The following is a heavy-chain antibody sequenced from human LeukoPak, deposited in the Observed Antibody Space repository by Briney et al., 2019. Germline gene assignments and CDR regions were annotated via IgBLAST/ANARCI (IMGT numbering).Heavy chain of an antibody. D-gene: IGHD3-3*01. Sequence: SSETLSLTCAVYGGSFSGYYWSWIRQPPGKGLEWIGEINHSGSTNYNPSLKSRVTISVDTSKNQFSLKLSSVTAADTAVYYCARLFGSRPDYWGQGTLVTVSS. CDR1: GGSFSGYY. V-gene: IGHV4-34*01. CDR3: ARLFGSRPDY. J-gene: IGHJ4*02. CDR2: INHSGST.